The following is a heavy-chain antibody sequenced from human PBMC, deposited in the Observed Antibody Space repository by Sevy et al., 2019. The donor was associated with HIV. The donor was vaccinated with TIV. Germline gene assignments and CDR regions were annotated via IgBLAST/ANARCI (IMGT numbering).Heavy chain of an antibody. J-gene: IGHJ5*02. Sequence: SETLSLTCAVYGGSFSGYYWNWIRQPPGKGLEWIGEINHSGSTNYNPSLKSRVTISVHTSKNQFSLKLSSVTAADTAVYYCARAPPIVVVPAAPSWFDPWGQGTLVTVSS. CDR3: ARAPPIVVVPAAPSWFDP. D-gene: IGHD2-2*01. V-gene: IGHV4-34*01. CDR2: INHSGST. CDR1: GGSFSGYY.